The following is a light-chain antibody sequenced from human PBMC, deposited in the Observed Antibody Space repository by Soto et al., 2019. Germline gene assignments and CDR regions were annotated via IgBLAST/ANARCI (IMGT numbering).Light chain of an antibody. J-gene: IGKJ3*01. Sequence: DIQMTQSPSSLSASVGDRVTITCRASQSISSYLNWYQHKPGKAPKLLIYAASSLQSGVPSRFSGSGSGTDFTLTISSLQPEDFATYYCQQSYSTPFTFGPGTKVEIK. V-gene: IGKV1-39*01. CDR1: QSISSY. CDR2: AAS. CDR3: QQSYSTPFT.